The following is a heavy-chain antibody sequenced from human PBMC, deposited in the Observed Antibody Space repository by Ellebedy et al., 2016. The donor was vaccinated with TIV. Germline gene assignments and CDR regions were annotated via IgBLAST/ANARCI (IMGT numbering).Heavy chain of an antibody. Sequence: GESLKISCAASGFTFRSYSMNWVRQAPGQGLDWVSFISSSSSTIYYADSVKGRFTISRDNSKNTLYLQMNSLRVEDTAVYYCASRPNGDYHFLDYWGQGTLVTVSS. J-gene: IGHJ4*02. CDR1: GFTFRSYS. CDR3: ASRPNGDYHFLDY. CDR2: ISSSSSTI. D-gene: IGHD4-17*01. V-gene: IGHV3-48*01.